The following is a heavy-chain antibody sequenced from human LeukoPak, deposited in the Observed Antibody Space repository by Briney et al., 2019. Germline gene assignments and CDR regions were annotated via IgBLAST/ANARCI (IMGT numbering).Heavy chain of an antibody. J-gene: IGHJ4*02. CDR3: ARDLDSSGSFDY. D-gene: IGHD6-19*01. CDR2: ISYDGSNK. Sequence: GGSLRLSCAASGFTFSSYAMHWVRQAPGKGLEGVAVISYDGSNKYYADSVKGRFTISRDNSKNTLYLQMNSLRAEDTAVYYCARDLDSSGSFDYWGQGPLVTVSS. CDR1: GFTFSSYA. V-gene: IGHV3-30*04.